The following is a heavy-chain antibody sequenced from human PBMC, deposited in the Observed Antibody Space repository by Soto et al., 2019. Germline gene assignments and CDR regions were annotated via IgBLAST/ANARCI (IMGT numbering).Heavy chain of an antibody. V-gene: IGHV4-34*01. CDR2: ITHSGST. CDR1: GGSFSEYY. D-gene: IGHD3-3*01. J-gene: IGHJ6*02. CDR3: ARGNRVTVFGVVRPCYGMDV. Sequence: QVQLQQWGAGLLKPSETLSLTCAVYGGSFSEYYWSWIRQPPGKGLESIGEITHSGSTNYNPSLKSRVTISVDMSKNQFSLKLSSVTAADTAVYYCARGNRVTVFGVVRPCYGMDVWGQGTTVTVSS.